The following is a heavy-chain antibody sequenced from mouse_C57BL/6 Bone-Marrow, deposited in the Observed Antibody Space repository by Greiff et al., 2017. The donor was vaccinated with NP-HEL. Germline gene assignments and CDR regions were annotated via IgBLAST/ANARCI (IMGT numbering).Heavy chain of an antibody. D-gene: IGHD1-1*01. CDR2: INPNNGGT. J-gene: IGHJ3*01. CDR1: GYTFTDYY. V-gene: IGHV1-26*01. CDR3: ASFYYGSSYESWFAY. Sequence: EVQLQQSGPELVKPGASVKISCKASGYTFTDYYMNWVKQSHGKSLEWIGDINPNNGGTSYNQKFKGKATLTVDKSSSTAYMELRSLTSEDSAVYYCASFYYGSSYESWFAYWGQGTLVTVSA.